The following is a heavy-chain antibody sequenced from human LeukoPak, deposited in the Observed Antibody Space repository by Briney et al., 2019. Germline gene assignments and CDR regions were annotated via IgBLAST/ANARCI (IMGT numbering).Heavy chain of an antibody. CDR1: GFTFSNAW. CDR3: ARRSGGFDY. J-gene: IGHJ4*02. D-gene: IGHD2-15*01. V-gene: IGHV4-4*02. Sequence: GSLRLSCAASGFTFSNAWMSWVRQPPGKGLEWIGEIYHSGSTNYNPSLKSRVTISVDKSKGQFSLNLRSLTAADTAVYYCARRSGGFDYWGQGTLVTVSS. CDR2: IYHSGST.